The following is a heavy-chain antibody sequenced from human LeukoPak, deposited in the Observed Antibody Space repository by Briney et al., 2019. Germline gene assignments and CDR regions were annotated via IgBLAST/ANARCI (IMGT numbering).Heavy chain of an antibody. CDR3: ARDPIDDILTGYFPSEGFDY. D-gene: IGHD3-9*01. J-gene: IGHJ4*02. CDR2: IIPIFGTA. V-gene: IGHV1-69*05. Sequence: ASVKVSCKXSGGTFSSYAISWVRQAPGQGLEWMGRIIPIFGTANYSQKFQGRVTITTDESTSTAYMELCSLRSEDTAVYYCARDPIDDILTGYFPSEGFDYWGQGTLVTVSS. CDR1: GGTFSSYA.